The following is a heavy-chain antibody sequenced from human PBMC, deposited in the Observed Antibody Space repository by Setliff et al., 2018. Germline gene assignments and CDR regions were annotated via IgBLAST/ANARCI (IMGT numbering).Heavy chain of an antibody. V-gene: IGHV1-46*03. CDR3: ARGGSPDCSTAGCRYGDYVY. J-gene: IGHJ4*02. CDR2: INPRAGTT. D-gene: IGHD2-2*01. Sequence: ASVKVSCKASGYTFTNYYINWVRQAPGQGLEWMGIINPRAGTTSYAQKLQGRVTMTRDTSTNTVYMELSNLRSEDTAVYYCARGGSPDCSTAGCRYGDYVYWGQGTQVTVSS. CDR1: GYTFTNYY.